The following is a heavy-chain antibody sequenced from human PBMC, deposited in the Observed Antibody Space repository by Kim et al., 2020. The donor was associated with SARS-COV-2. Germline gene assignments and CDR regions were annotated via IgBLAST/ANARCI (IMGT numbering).Heavy chain of an antibody. Sequence: ASVKVSCKASGYTFTSYAMNWVRQAPGQGLEWMGWINTNTGNPTYAQGFPGRFAFTLDTSVSTAYLQLSSLKAEDTAVYYCASEPVVITIFGVVITEPYY. CDR2: INTNTGNP. J-gene: IGHJ6*01. CDR3: ASEPVVITIFGVVITEPYY. V-gene: IGHV7-4-1*02. D-gene: IGHD3-3*01. CDR1: GYTFTSYA.